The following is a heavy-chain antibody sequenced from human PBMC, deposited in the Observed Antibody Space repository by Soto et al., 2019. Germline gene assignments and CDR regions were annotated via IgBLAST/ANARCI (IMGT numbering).Heavy chain of an antibody. Sequence: QVQLVQSGAEVKKPGASVKVSCKASGYTFTSYYMHWVRQAPGQGLEWMGIINPSGGSTSYAQKFQGRVTMTRDTSTSTVYMELSSLRSEDTAVYYCARVGGSSWDNYYYYYGMDVWGQGTTVTVSS. D-gene: IGHD6-13*01. CDR2: INPSGGST. CDR1: GYTFTSYY. CDR3: ARVGGSSWDNYYYYYGMDV. J-gene: IGHJ6*02. V-gene: IGHV1-46*03.